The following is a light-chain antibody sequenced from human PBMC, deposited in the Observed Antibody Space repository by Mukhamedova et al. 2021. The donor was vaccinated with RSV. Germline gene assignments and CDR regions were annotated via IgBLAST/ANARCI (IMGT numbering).Light chain of an antibody. Sequence: GERATLSCRASQSVSSSYLAWYQQKPGQAPRLLIYGASSRATGIPDRFSGSGSGTDFTLTISRLEPEDFAVYYCQQYNNWPKTFGQ. V-gene: IGKV3-20*01. CDR2: GAS. CDR1: QSVSSSY. J-gene: IGKJ1*01. CDR3: QQYNNWPKT.